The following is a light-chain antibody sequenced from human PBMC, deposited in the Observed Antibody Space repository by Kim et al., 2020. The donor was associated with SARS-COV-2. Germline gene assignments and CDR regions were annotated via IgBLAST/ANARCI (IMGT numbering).Light chain of an antibody. J-gene: IGKJ2*01. V-gene: IGKV3-15*01. CDR1: QSVSSN. Sequence: SVPPGERATLSCRASQSVSSNLAWYQQKPGQAPRLLIYGASTRATGIPARFSGSGSGTEFTLTISSLQSEDFAVYYCQQYNNWPYTFGQGTKLEIK. CDR3: QQYNNWPYT. CDR2: GAS.